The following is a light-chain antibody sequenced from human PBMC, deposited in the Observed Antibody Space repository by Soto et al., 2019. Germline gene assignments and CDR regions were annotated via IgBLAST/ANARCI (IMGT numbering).Light chain of an antibody. CDR3: QQYNSYSAE. CDR1: QTISSW. J-gene: IGKJ1*01. Sequence: DIPLTQTPATLSLSLFDIGTITFRASQTISSWLAWYQQKPGKAPKLLIYKASTLKSGVPSRFSGSGSGTEFTLTISSLQPDDFATYYCQQYNSYSAEFGQGTKVDIK. CDR2: KAS. V-gene: IGKV1-5*03.